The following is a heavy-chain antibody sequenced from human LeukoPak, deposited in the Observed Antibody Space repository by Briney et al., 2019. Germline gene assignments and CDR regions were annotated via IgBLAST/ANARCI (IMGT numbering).Heavy chain of an antibody. Sequence: SETLSLTCTVSGGSITGYYWTWIRQPAGKGLEWIGSISPGGTIHYNPSLKSRVTISVDTSMNQFSLKVNSVTAADTAVYFCAGDYGSTQNYIDFWGQGTLVTVSS. CDR1: GGSITGYY. D-gene: IGHD4-17*01. CDR2: ISPGGTI. V-gene: IGHV4-4*07. J-gene: IGHJ4*02. CDR3: AGDYGSTQNYIDF.